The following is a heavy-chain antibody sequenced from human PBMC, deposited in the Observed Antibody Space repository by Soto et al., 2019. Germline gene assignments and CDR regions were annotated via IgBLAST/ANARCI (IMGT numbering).Heavy chain of an antibody. CDR2: ISYDGSNK. J-gene: IGHJ4*02. V-gene: IGHV3-30-3*01. CDR3: ARESGRSSYYGVFYY. CDR1: GFTFSSYA. Sequence: GGSLRLSCAASGFTFSSYAMHWVRQAPGKGLERVAVISYDGSNKYYADSVKGRFTISRDNSKNTLYLQMNSLRAEDTAVYYCARESGRSSYYGVFYYWGQGTLVTVSS. D-gene: IGHD4-17*01.